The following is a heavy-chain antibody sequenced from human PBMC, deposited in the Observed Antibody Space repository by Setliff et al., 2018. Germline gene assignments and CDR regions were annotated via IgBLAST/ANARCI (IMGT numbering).Heavy chain of an antibody. CDR2: INHSGST. CDR3: ARGGRGPRYCSSTSCYSGYRVGFDY. Sequence: KSSETLSLTCTVYGGSFSGYYWSWIRQPPGKGLEWIGEINHSGSTNYNPSLKSRVTISVDTSKNQFSLKLSSVTAADTAVYYCARGGRGPRYCSSTSCYSGYRVGFDYWGQGTLVTVSS. D-gene: IGHD2-2*01. J-gene: IGHJ4*02. V-gene: IGHV4-34*01. CDR1: GGSFSGYY.